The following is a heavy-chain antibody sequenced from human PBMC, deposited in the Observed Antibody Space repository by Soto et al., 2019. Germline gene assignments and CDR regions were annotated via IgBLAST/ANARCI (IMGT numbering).Heavy chain of an antibody. J-gene: IGHJ6*02. CDR2: VYPGDSDT. CDR1: GYSFTSYW. V-gene: IGHV5-51*01. CDR3: ASLSTTYYYYGMDV. Sequence: LVESLKISCKGFGYSFTSYWIGWVRQMPGKGLEGMGIVYPGDSDTRDSPSFQGQVTISADKSISTAYLQWSSLKASDTAMYYCASLSTTYYYYGMDVWGQGTTVTVSS.